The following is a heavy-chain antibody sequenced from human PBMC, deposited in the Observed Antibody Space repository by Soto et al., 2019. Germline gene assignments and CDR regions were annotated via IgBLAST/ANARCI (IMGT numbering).Heavy chain of an antibody. CDR3: AHRHAYPGWGLSYDT. J-gene: IGHJ5*02. D-gene: IGHD3-10*01. CDR2: IYSDDDK. V-gene: IGHV2-5*02. CDR1: GFSLSTSGVG. Sequence: SRPTLVNTTHTLTLTCTFSGFSLSTSGVGVSWIRQPPGKALEWLALIYSDDDKRYRPSLKRRHTITKDTSKHQTVLPITNMHPIYTATYYYAHRHAYPGWGLSYDTWGQ.